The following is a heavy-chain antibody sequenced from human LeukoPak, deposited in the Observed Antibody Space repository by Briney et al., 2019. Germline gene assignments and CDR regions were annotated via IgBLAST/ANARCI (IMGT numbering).Heavy chain of an antibody. CDR2: IYASGST. D-gene: IGHD2-15*01. CDR3: ASDRIEVDAFDI. V-gene: IGHV4-61*02. J-gene: IGHJ3*02. CDR1: GGSISSGSYF. Sequence: SETLSLTCTVSGGSISSGSYFWSWIRQPAGKGLEWIGRIYASGSTNYNPSLKSRVTISVDTSKNQFSLKLSSVTAADTAVYYCASDRIEVDAFDIWGQGTMVTVSS.